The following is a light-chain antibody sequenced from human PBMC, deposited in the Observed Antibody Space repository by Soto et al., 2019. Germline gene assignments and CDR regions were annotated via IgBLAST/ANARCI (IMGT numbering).Light chain of an antibody. CDR2: GIS. Sequence: EILLTQSPGTLSLSPGERATLSCRASQSVSSSYLAWYQQKPGQAPRLLIYGISRRATGISDRFSGSGSGTDFTLTINRLEPEDYAVYFCQQYGSSPFTFGPETRVDVK. V-gene: IGKV3-20*01. J-gene: IGKJ3*01. CDR3: QQYGSSPFT. CDR1: QSVSSSY.